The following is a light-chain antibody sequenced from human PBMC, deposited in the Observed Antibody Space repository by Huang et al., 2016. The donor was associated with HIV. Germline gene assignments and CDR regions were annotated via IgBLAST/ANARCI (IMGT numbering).Light chain of an antibody. CDR2: ATS. V-gene: IGKV1-39*01. CDR1: QIISSY. Sequence: DIQMTQSPSSLSASVGDRVTITCRPSQIISSYLNWYQQKPGKAPKLLMYATSRLQSGVPSRFSGSGSGTDFPLTISSLQPEDFATYYCQQSGGTFGQGTKVEIK. J-gene: IGKJ1*01. CDR3: QQSGGT.